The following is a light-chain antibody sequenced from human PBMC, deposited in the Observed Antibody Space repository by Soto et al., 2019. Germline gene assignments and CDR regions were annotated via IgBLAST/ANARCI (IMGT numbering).Light chain of an antibody. CDR2: EVS. J-gene: IGLJ1*01. V-gene: IGLV2-14*01. CDR1: SSDVGGYNY. Sequence: QSVLTQPASVSGSPGQSITISCTGTSSDVGGYNYVSWYQKHPGKAPKIMIYEVSNRPSGFSNRFSGSKSGNTASLTISGLQAEDEADYYCSSYTSSSVYVFGTGTKVTVL. CDR3: SSYTSSSVYV.